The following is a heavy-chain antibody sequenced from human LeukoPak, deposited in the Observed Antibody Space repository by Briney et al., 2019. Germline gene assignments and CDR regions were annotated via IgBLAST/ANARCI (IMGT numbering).Heavy chain of an antibody. V-gene: IGHV1-8*01. Sequence: ASVKVSCKASGYTFTSYDTNWVRQATGQGLEWMGWMNPNSGNTGYAQKFQGRVTMTRNTSISTAYMELSSLRSEDTAVYYCARGVVVAATRYYFDYWGQGTLVTVSS. D-gene: IGHD2-15*01. CDR1: GYTFTSYD. CDR2: MNPNSGNT. CDR3: ARGVVVAATRYYFDY. J-gene: IGHJ4*02.